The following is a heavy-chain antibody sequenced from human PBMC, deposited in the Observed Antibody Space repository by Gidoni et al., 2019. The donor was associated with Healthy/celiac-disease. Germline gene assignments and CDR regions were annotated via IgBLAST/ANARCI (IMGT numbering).Heavy chain of an antibody. V-gene: IGHV3-30-3*01. CDR1: GFTFSSYA. D-gene: IGHD6-19*01. Sequence: QVQLVESGGGVVQPGRSLRRSCAASGFTFSSYAMHWVRQAPGKGLEWVAVISYDGSNKYYADSVKGRFTISRDNSKNTLYLQMNSLRAEDTAVYYCARDQRYSSGPGKFDPWGQGTLVTVSS. CDR3: ARDQRYSSGPGKFDP. J-gene: IGHJ5*02. CDR2: ISYDGSNK.